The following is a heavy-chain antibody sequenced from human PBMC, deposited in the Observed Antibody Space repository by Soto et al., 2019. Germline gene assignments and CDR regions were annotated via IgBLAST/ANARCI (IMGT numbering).Heavy chain of an antibody. CDR3: ARTRGVAAPRTIIPAIDY. Sequence: PSETQSLTCAVYGVSFSGYYWSWIRQPPGKGLEWIGEINHSGSTNYNPSLKSRVTISVDTSKNQFSLKLSSVTAADTAVYYCARTRGVAAPRTIIPAIDYWGQGTLVTVSS. J-gene: IGHJ4*02. V-gene: IGHV4-34*01. CDR1: GVSFSGYY. CDR2: INHSGST. D-gene: IGHD6-13*01.